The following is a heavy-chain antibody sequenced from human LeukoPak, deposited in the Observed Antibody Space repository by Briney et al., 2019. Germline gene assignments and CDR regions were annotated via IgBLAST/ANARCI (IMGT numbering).Heavy chain of an antibody. D-gene: IGHD6-13*01. CDR3: ARGLSSSWLNEPYYFDY. CDR2: IYTSGST. CDR1: GGSISSGSYY. J-gene: IGHJ4*02. Sequence: SQTLSLTCTVSGGSISSGSYYWSWIRQPAGKGLEWIGRIYTSGSTNYNPSLKSQVTISVDTSKNQFSLKLSSVTAADTAVYYCARGLSSSWLNEPYYFDYWGQGTLVTVSS. V-gene: IGHV4-61*02.